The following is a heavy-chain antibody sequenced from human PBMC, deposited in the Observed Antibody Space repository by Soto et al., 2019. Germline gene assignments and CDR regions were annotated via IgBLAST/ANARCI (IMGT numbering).Heavy chain of an antibody. V-gene: IGHV4-30-4*01. CDR2: IYYSGST. Sequence: QVQLQESGPGLVKPSQTLSLTCTVSGGSISSGDYYWSWIRQPPGKGLEWIGYIYYSGSTYYNPSIKGRVTIAVDTSTSLFSRKLSSVTAADTGVYYCARDKSAYCGGDCYPSWGQGTLVTVSS. CDR3: ARDKSAYCGGDCYPS. J-gene: IGHJ5*02. D-gene: IGHD2-21*02. CDR1: GGSISSGDYY.